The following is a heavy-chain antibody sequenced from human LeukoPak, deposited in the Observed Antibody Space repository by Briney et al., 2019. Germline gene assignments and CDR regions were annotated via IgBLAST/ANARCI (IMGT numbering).Heavy chain of an antibody. V-gene: IGHV4-59*08. D-gene: IGHD5-12*01. CDR1: GGSISSYY. CDR3: ARAVGYSGYDQNGCYFDY. CDR2: IYYSGST. J-gene: IGHJ4*02. Sequence: SGTLSLTCTVSGGSISSYYWSWIRQPPGKGLEWIGYIYYSGSTNYNPSLKSRVTISVDTSMHQFSLKLSSVTAADTAVYYCARAVGYSGYDQNGCYFDYWGQGTLVTVSS.